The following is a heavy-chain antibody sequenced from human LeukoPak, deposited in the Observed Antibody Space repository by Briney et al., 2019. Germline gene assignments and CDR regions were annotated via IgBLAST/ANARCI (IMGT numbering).Heavy chain of an antibody. J-gene: IGHJ4*02. D-gene: IGHD1-14*01. CDR1: GFTFSNYA. CDR2: LSSSGGST. V-gene: IGHV3-23*01. Sequence: AGGSLRLSCAASGFTFSNYAMSWVRQAPGKGLEWVSALSSSGGSTEYADSVKGRFTISRDKSKNTLYLQMNSLRVEDTAIYYCAKGEGMIPDDYWGQGTLVTVSS. CDR3: AKGEGMIPDDY.